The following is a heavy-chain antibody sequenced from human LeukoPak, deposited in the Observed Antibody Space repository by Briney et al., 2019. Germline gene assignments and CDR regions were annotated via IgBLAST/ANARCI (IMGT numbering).Heavy chain of an antibody. CDR2: LFSGGDT. Sequence: PGVSLRLSCTAYGFTVRSKYMSWLRQAPGKGLEWISVLFSGGDTYYADSGKGRFTISRDDSKNTLWLQMNNLRAEDTAVYYCARALVDGYHDFWGQGTLVTVSS. CDR1: GFTVRSKY. CDR3: ARALVDGYHDF. D-gene: IGHD5-24*01. V-gene: IGHV3-66*01. J-gene: IGHJ4*02.